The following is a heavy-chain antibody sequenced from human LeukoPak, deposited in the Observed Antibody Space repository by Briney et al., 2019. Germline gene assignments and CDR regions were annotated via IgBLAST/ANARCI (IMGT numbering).Heavy chain of an antibody. CDR1: GFTFISNS. J-gene: IGHJ5*02. D-gene: IGHD6-13*01. CDR2: ISTSSSYI. CDR3: ARGSSNIAGRDNWFDP. V-gene: IGHV3-21*01. Sequence: GGSLLLSCAGSGFTFISNSMTWVRQAPGKGLEWVASISTSSSYIYYADSVKGRFTISRDNAKNSLYLQMNSLRVDDTAVYYCARGSSNIAGRDNWFDPWGQGTLVTVSS.